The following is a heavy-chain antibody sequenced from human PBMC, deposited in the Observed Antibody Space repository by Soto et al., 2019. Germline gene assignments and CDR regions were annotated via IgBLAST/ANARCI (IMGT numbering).Heavy chain of an antibody. CDR1: GGTFSSYT. D-gene: IGHD2-8*01. CDR2: IIPILGIA. V-gene: IGHV1-69*02. J-gene: IGHJ6*03. Sequence: QVQLVQSGAEVKKPGSSVKVSCKASGGTFSSYTISWVRQAPGQGLEWMGRIIPILGIANYAQKFQGRVTITADKSTSTAFMGLCSLISEATAVYYCATEYCTNGVGYEPGYYYIDVWGKGTTVTVCS. CDR3: ATEYCTNGVGYEPGYYYIDV.